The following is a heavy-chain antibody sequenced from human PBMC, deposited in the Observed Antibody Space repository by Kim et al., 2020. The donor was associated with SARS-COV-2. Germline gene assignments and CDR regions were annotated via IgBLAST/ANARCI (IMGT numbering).Heavy chain of an antibody. CDR1: GYTFTGYY. CDR2: INPNSGGT. J-gene: IGHJ4*02. V-gene: IGHV1-2*02. D-gene: IGHD2-2*01. Sequence: ASVKVSCKASGYTFTGYYMHWVRQAPGQGLEWMGWINPNSGGTNYAQKFQGRVTMTRDTSISTAYMELSRLRSDDTAVYYCARGTVVVPAAMGNIPFDYWGQGTLVTVSS. CDR3: ARGTVVVPAAMGNIPFDY.